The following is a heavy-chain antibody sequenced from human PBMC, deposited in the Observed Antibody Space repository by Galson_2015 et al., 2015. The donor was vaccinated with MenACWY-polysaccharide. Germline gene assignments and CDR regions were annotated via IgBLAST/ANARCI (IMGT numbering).Heavy chain of an antibody. CDR3: AKSGGDGVTVFATVPTAPES. CDR1: GFTFRTFP. CDR2: ISGSGNSE. J-gene: IGHJ4*02. D-gene: IGHD2-21*01. Sequence: SLRLSCEASGFTFRTFPMNWVRQTPGKGLEWVAGISGSGNSEFYEDSVRGRFTISRDNSRNTLYLQMNSLRADDTALYYCAKSGGDGVTVFATVPTAPESWGQGTLVTVSS. V-gene: IGHV3-23*01.